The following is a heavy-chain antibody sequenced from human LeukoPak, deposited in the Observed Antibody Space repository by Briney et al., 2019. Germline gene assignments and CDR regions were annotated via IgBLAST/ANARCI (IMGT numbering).Heavy chain of an antibody. D-gene: IGHD3-10*01. J-gene: IGHJ4*02. CDR3: ATGFYYFDY. V-gene: IGHV4-39*01. Sequence: SETLSLTCTVSGGSISSTDYYWGWIRQPPGKGLQWIGSVYYSGSTYYNPSLKSRLTISVDRSKNQFSLKLSSVSATDTAVYYCATGFYYFDYWGQGTLVTVSS. CDR1: GGSISSTDYY. CDR2: VYYSGST.